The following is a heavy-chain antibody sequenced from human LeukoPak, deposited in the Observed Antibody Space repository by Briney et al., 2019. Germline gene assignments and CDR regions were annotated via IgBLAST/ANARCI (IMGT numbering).Heavy chain of an antibody. Sequence: SETLSLTCAVYGGSFSGYYWSWIRQPPGEGLEWIGEINHSGSTNYNPSLKSRVTISVDTSKNQFSLKLSSVTAADTAVYYCARDGQYSYNDAFDIWGQGTMVTVSS. V-gene: IGHV4-34*01. CDR1: GGSFSGYY. D-gene: IGHD5-18*01. CDR2: INHSGST. CDR3: ARDGQYSYNDAFDI. J-gene: IGHJ3*02.